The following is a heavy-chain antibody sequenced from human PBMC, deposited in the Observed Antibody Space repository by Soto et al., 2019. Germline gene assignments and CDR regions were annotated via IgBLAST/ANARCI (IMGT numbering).Heavy chain of an antibody. J-gene: IGHJ4*02. D-gene: IGHD3-22*01. Sequence: QVQLVQSGAEVTKPGSSVKVSCKASGGSFNKYAIDWVRQAPGQGLEWMGGIIPLFGTANYAQKFQARVTITADEAASTAYMELRSLRYEDTAVYYCARQFDYDTSGYYYAYWGQGTLVTVSS. CDR3: ARQFDYDTSGYYYAY. CDR2: IIPLFGTA. CDR1: GGSFNKYA. V-gene: IGHV1-69*01.